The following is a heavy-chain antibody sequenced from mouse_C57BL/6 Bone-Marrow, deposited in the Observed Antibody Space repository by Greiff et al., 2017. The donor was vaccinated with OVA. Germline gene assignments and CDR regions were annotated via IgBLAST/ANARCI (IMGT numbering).Heavy chain of an antibody. J-gene: IGHJ3*01. CDR1: GYAFSSYW. CDR3: ARWGTTVVEGFAY. V-gene: IGHV1-80*01. CDR2: IYPGDGDT. D-gene: IGHD1-1*01. Sequence: VHLVESGAELVKPGASVKISCKASGYAFSSYWMNWVKQRPGKGLEWIGQIYPGDGDTNYNGKFKGKATLTADKSSSTAYMQLSSLTSEDSAVYFCARWGTTVVEGFAYWGQGTLVTVSA.